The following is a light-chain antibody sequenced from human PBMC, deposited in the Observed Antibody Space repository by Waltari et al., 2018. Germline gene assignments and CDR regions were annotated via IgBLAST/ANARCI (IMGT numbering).Light chain of an antibody. Sequence: VVMTQSPGTLSVSPGERATLSCRASQSVSSNLAWYQQKPGQAPRLLIYDASTRATGIPARFSGSGSGTEFTLTISSLQSEDFAVYYCQHYLNWPSTFGQGTKVEIK. CDR3: QHYLNWPST. J-gene: IGKJ1*01. CDR2: DAS. CDR1: QSVSSN. V-gene: IGKV3-15*01.